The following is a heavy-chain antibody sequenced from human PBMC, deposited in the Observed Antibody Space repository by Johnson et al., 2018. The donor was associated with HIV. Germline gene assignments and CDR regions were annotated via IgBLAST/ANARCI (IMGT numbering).Heavy chain of an antibody. CDR2: ISYDGSNK. V-gene: IGHV3-30-3*01. CDR1: GFTFSSYA. Sequence: QVQLVESGGGVVQPGRSLRLSCAASGFTFSSYAMHWVRQAPGKGLEWVAVISYDGSNKYYADSVKGRFTISRDNSKNTLYLQMNSLRAEDTAVYYWARDRAVAATSGAGAFDIWGQGTMVTVSS. D-gene: IGHD2-15*01. CDR3: ARDRAVAATSGAGAFDI. J-gene: IGHJ3*02.